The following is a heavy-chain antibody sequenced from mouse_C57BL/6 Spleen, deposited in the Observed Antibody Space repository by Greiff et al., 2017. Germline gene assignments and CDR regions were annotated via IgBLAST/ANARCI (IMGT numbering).Heavy chain of an antibody. CDR3: AMRSYAMDY. CDR1: GYTFTSYW. J-gene: IGHJ4*01. V-gene: IGHV1-55*01. Sequence: QVQLQQPGAELVKPGASVKLSCKASGYTFTSYWITWVKQRPGQGLEWIGDIYPGSGSTNYNEKFKSKATLTVYTSSSTAYLQLSSLTSEDSAVYYCAMRSYAMDYWGQGTSVTVSS. CDR2: IYPGSGST.